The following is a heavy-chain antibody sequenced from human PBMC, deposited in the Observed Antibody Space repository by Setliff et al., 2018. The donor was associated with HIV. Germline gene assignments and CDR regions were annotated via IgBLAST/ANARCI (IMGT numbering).Heavy chain of an antibody. CDR3: ARLRREEQWLVRGWFDP. CDR2: IYYSGST. V-gene: IGHV4-39*01. CDR1: GGSISSSSYY. Sequence: SETLSLTFTVSGGSISSSSYYWGWIRQPPGKGLEWIGSIYYSGSTYYNPSLKSRVTISVDTSKNQFSLKLSSVTAADTAVYYCARLRREEQWLVRGWFDPWGQGTLVTVSS. D-gene: IGHD6-19*01. J-gene: IGHJ5*02.